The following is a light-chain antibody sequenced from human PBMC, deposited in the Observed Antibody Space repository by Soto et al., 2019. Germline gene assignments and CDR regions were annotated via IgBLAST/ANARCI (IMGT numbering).Light chain of an antibody. J-gene: IGKJ1*01. CDR1: QGISSY. Sequence: AIRMTQSPSSLSASTGDRVTISCRASQGISSYLAWYQKKPGKAPKLLIYAASTLQSGVPSRFSGSGSGTDLTLTISCLQSEDFAPYYCQQYYSYPRAFGQGTQVEIK. CDR3: QQYYSYPRA. V-gene: IGKV1-8*01. CDR2: AAS.